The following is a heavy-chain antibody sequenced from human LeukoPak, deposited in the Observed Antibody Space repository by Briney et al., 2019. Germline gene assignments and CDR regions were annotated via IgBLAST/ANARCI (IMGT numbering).Heavy chain of an antibody. J-gene: IGHJ3*02. D-gene: IGHD3-22*01. V-gene: IGHV3-23*01. Sequence: PGGSLRLSCAASGFTFSSYAMSWVRQAPGKWLEWVSAISGSGGSTYYADSVKGRFTISRDNSKNTLHLQMNSLRAEDTAVYCCHLQYYYDSSGYGLFDIWGQGTMVTVSS. CDR3: HLQYYYDSSGYGLFDI. CDR1: GFTFSSYA. CDR2: ISGSGGST.